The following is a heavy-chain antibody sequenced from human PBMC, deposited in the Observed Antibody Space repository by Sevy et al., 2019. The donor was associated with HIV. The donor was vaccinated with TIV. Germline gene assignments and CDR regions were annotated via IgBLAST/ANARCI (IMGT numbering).Heavy chain of an antibody. CDR2: TYYRSQWYN. J-gene: IGHJ6*02. Sequence: SQTLSLTCAISGDSVSSNSAAWNWIRQSPSRGLEWLGRTYYRSQWYNDYALSLKSRKTITPDTSKNQFSLQLNSVTPEDTAVYYCARGEPAGGDYFYGMDVWGQGTTVTVSS. D-gene: IGHD1-26*01. V-gene: IGHV6-1*01. CDR1: GDSVSSNSAA. CDR3: ARGEPAGGDYFYGMDV.